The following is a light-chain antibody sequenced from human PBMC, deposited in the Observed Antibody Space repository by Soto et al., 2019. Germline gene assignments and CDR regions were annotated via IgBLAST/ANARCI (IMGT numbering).Light chain of an antibody. V-gene: IGKV3-11*01. CDR2: DAS. J-gene: IGKJ4*01. Sequence: EIVLSQSPATLSLSPGERATLSCRASQSVSSYLAWYQQKPGQAPRLLIYDASNRATGIPARFSGSGSGADFTLTISRLEPEDFGVYYCQQRASWLTFGGGTKVDI. CDR3: QQRASWLT. CDR1: QSVSSY.